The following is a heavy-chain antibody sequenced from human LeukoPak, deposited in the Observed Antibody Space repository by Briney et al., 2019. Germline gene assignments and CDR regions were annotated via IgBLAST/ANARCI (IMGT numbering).Heavy chain of an antibody. CDR3: ARSRNYYDSTGYVDY. Sequence: ASVKVSCKASGYSFPSYGISWVRQAPGQGPEWMGWISPYNDNTNYAQKLQGRVTMTRDTSTSTVYMELSSLRSEDTAVHYCARSRNYYDSTGYVDYWGQGTLVTVSS. J-gene: IGHJ4*02. V-gene: IGHV1-18*01. D-gene: IGHD3-22*01. CDR2: ISPYNDNT. CDR1: GYSFPSYG.